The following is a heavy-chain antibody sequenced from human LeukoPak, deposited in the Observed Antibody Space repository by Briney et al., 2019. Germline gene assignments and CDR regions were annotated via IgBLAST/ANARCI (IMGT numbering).Heavy chain of an antibody. J-gene: IGHJ4*02. CDR2: ISAYNGNT. CDR1: SYTFTSYG. Sequence: GASVKVSCKASSYTFTSYGISWVRQAPGQGLEWMGWISAYNGNTNYAQKLQGRVTMTTDTSTSTAYMELRSLRSDDTAVYYCARSETSDILTGFYYWGQGTLVTVSS. CDR3: ARSETSDILTGFYY. V-gene: IGHV1-18*01. D-gene: IGHD3-9*01.